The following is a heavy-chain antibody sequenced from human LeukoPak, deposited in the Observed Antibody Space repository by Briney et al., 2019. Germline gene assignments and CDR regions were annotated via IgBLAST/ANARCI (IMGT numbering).Heavy chain of an antibody. V-gene: IGHV1-18*01. CDR3: ARGAHYYDSSGYYGGGAFDI. J-gene: IGHJ3*02. Sequence: ASVKVSCKASGYTFTSYGISWVRQAPGLGLEWMGWISAYNGNTNYAQKLQGRVTMTTDTSTSTAYMELRSLRSDDTAMYYCARGAHYYDSSGYYGGGAFDIWGQGTMVTVSS. CDR2: ISAYNGNT. CDR1: GYTFTSYG. D-gene: IGHD3-22*01.